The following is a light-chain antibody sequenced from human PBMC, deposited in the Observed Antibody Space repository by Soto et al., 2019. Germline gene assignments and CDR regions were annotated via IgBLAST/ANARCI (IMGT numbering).Light chain of an antibody. CDR1: SSDVGGYNY. Sequence: QPALTQPPSASGSPGQSVTISCTGTSSDVGGYNYVSWYQQHPGKAPKLMIYEVSKRPSGVPDRFSGSKSGNTASLTVSGLQAEDEADYYCSSYAGSKTLFGGGTKLTVL. CDR2: EVS. CDR3: SSYAGSKTL. J-gene: IGLJ2*01. V-gene: IGLV2-8*01.